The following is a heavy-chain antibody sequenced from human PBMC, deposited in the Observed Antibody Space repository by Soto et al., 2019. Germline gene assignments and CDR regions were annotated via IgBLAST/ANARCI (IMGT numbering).Heavy chain of an antibody. V-gene: IGHV4-59*01. Sequence: SETLSLTCTVSGGSISSYYWSWIRQPPGKGLEWIGYIYYSGSTNYNPSLKSRVTISVDTSKNQFSLKLSSVTAADTAVYYCARAVRDYDYIWGSYRSRPYYFDYWGQGTLVTVSS. D-gene: IGHD3-16*02. J-gene: IGHJ4*02. CDR3: ARAVRDYDYIWGSYRSRPYYFDY. CDR2: IYYSGST. CDR1: GGSISSYY.